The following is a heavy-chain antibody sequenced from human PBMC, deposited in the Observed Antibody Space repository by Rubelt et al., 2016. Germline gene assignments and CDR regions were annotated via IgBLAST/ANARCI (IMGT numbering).Heavy chain of an antibody. CDR3: ARSDGYIDY. CDR2: TYYRSKWYN. V-gene: IGHV6-1*01. D-gene: IGHD5-24*01. J-gene: IGHJ4*02. Sequence: QVQLQQSGPGLVQPSQTLSLTCAISGDSVPSNSAAWNWLRQSPSRGLEWLGRTYYRSKWYNNYAVSVKSRITINPNTSKNQFSRQLTSVTPEDTAVYYCARSDGYIDYWGQGTLVTVSS. CDR1: GDSVPSNSAA.